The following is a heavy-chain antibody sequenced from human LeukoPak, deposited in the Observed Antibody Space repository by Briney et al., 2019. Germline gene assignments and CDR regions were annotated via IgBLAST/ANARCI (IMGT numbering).Heavy chain of an antibody. CDR1: GGSFSGYY. CDR2: INHSGST. J-gene: IGHJ4*02. D-gene: IGHD3-9*01. Sequence: PSETLSLTCAVCGGSFSGYYWSWIRQPPGKGLEWIGEINHSGSTNYNPSLKSRVTISVDTSKNQFSLKLSSVTAADTAVYYCASIREANDILTGRSHDYWGQGTLVTVSS. CDR3: ASIREANDILTGRSHDY. V-gene: IGHV4-34*01.